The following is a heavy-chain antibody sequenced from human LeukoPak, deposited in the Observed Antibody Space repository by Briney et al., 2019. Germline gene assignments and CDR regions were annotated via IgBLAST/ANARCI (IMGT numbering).Heavy chain of an antibody. Sequence: ASVKVSCKASGYTFTSYAMHWVRQAPGQRLEWMGWINAGNGNTKYSQKFQGRVTITRDTSASTAYMELSSLRSEDTAVYYCAKGVGIAAAEGIFDIWGQGTMVTVSS. V-gene: IGHV1-3*01. CDR1: GYTFTSYA. CDR3: AKGVGIAAAEGIFDI. D-gene: IGHD6-13*01. J-gene: IGHJ3*02. CDR2: INAGNGNT.